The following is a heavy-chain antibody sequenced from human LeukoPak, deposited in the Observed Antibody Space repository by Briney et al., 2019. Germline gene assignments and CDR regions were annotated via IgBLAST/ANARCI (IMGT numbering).Heavy chain of an antibody. CDR1: GGSISNYY. CDR3: AARYCTSSSCHSNFDY. J-gene: IGHJ4*02. V-gene: IGHV4-59*01. Sequence: SETLSLTCTVSGGSISNYYCTWIRQPPGKGLEWIGYIYYTGSTNHNPSLKSRVALSVDTYKNQFSLKLSSVTAADTAVYYCAARYCTSSSCHSNFDYWGQGTLVTVSS. CDR2: IYYTGST. D-gene: IGHD2-2*01.